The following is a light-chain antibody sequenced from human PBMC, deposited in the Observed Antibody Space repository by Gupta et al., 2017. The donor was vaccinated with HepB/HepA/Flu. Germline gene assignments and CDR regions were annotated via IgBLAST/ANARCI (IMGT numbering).Light chain of an antibody. CDR1: SGDTSYI. CDR3: ETWDSNTHVV. Sequence: QPILPQSSSASCSLVSSVSHTCTLRSGDTSYIISWHQQQPGKGPRYLMKLEGSGSYNKGSGVPDRFSGSSSGADRYLTISNLQSEDEAYYYSETWDSNTHVVFGGGTKLTVL. CDR2: LEGSGSY. J-gene: IGLJ2*01. V-gene: IGLV4-60*03.